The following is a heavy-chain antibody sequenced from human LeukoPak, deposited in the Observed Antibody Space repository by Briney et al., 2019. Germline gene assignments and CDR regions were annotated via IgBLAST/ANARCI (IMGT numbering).Heavy chain of an antibody. Sequence: GGSLRLSCAVSGSTVSTTYVSWVRQAAGKGLEWVSVIYSGGSTYYGDSVKGRFTMSRDNSKSTFYLQMSSLRAEDTAVYYCARHIISSGWCTGFDPWGQGTLVTVSS. CDR3: ARHIISSGWCTGFDP. D-gene: IGHD6-19*01. CDR2: IYSGGST. V-gene: IGHV3-53*01. CDR1: GSTVSTTY. J-gene: IGHJ5*02.